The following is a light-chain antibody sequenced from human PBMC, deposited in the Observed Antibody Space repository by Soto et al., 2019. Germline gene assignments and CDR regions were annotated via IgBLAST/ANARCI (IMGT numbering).Light chain of an antibody. J-gene: IGKJ2*01. CDR3: QQYNSYSWA. CDR1: QSIGRW. V-gene: IGKV1-5*01. CDR2: DAS. Sequence: DIQMTQSPSTLSASVVDRVTITCRASQSIGRWLAWYQQKPGKAPNLLIYDASTLKSGVPSRFSGSGSGTDFTLTISSLQPDDFGSYYCQQYNSYSWAFGQGTLLESK.